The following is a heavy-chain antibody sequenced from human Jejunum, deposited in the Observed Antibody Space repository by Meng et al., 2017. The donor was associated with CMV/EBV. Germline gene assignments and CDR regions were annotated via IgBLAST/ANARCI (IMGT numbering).Heavy chain of an antibody. CDR3: ARGTQQPDY. CDR2: IRPYTGQT. D-gene: IGHD6-13*01. V-gene: IGHV1-18*01. J-gene: IGHJ4*02. CDR1: DYSFPTYG. Sequence: SCQASDYSFPTYGVSWVRQAPGQGLEWMGWIRPYTGQTVYAQNLQGRVTVTADTSTGTAYMELRSLASDDTAVYYCARGTQQPDYWGPGTLVTVSS.